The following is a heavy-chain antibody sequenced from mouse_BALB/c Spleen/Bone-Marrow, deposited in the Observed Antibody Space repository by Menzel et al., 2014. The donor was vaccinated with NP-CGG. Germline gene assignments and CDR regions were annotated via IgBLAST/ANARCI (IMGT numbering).Heavy chain of an antibody. J-gene: IGHJ2*01. CDR3: TRGGSSPYYFDY. CDR1: GYTFTSYW. V-gene: IGHV1-69*02. Sequence: VQLQQSGAELVRPGAPVKLSCKASGYTFTSYWINWVKQRPGQGLEWIGNIYPSDSYTNYNQKFKDKATLTVDKSSTTAYMQLSSPTSEDSAVYYCTRGGSSPYYFDYWGQGTTLTVSS. CDR2: IYPSDSYT. D-gene: IGHD1-1*01.